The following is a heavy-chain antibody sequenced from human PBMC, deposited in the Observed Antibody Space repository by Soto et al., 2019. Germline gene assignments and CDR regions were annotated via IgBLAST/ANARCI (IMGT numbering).Heavy chain of an antibody. V-gene: IGHV4-39*01. CDR2: IYYSGST. D-gene: IGHD2-21*02. CDR3: ARHRAYCGGDCYSAPDY. Sequence: SETLSLTCTVSGGSISSSSYYWGWIRQPPGKGLEWIGSIYYSGSTYYNPSLKSRVTISVDTSKNQFSLKLSSVTAADTAVYYCARHRAYCGGDCYSAPDYWGQGTLVTVSS. CDR1: GGSISSSSYY. J-gene: IGHJ4*02.